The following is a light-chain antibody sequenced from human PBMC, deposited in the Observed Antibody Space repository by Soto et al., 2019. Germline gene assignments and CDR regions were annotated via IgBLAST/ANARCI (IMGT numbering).Light chain of an antibody. V-gene: IGLV1-51*01. Sequence: QSVLTQPPSVSAAPGQQVTISCSGSSSNIGDNYVSWYQHLPGTAPKLVVYDNDRRPSGIPGRFSGSKSGTSATLVITGLQTGDEADYYCGTWDDRRDGNDVFGTGTKLTVL. CDR1: SSNIGDNY. J-gene: IGLJ1*01. CDR3: GTWDDRRDGNDV. CDR2: DND.